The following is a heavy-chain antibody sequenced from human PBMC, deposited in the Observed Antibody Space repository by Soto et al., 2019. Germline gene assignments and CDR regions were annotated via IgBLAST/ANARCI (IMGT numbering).Heavy chain of an antibody. Sequence: SVKVSCKASGGTFSSYAISWVRQAPGQGLEWMGGIIPIFGTANYAQKFQGRVTITADESTSTAYMELSSLRSEDTAVYYCARVPVIGYSYGYSDYWGQGTLVTVSS. J-gene: IGHJ4*02. D-gene: IGHD5-18*01. CDR2: IIPIFGTA. V-gene: IGHV1-69*13. CDR1: GGTFSSYA. CDR3: ARVPVIGYSYGYSDY.